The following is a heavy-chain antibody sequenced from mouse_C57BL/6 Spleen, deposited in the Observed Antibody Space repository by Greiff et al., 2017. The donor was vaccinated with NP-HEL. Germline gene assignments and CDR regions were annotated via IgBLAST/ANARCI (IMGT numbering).Heavy chain of an antibody. Sequence: QVQLKQSGAELVMPGASVKLSCKASGYTFTSYWMHWVKQRPGQGLEWIGEIDPSDSYTNYNQKFKGKSTLTVDKSSSTAYMQLSSLTSEDSAVYYCAATTVVATDYYAMDYWGQGTSVTVSS. CDR1: GYTFTSYW. CDR2: IDPSDSYT. CDR3: AATTVVATDYYAMDY. J-gene: IGHJ4*01. V-gene: IGHV1-69*01. D-gene: IGHD1-1*01.